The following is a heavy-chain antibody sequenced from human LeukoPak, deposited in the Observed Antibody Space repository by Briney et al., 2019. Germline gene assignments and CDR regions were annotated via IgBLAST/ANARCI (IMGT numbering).Heavy chain of an antibody. CDR3: ARFDYGAPDY. D-gene: IGHD3-16*01. J-gene: IGHJ4*02. CDR1: GDSVSSNSAS. Sequence: SQTLSLTCAISGDSVSSNSASWNWIRQSPSRGLEWLGRTYYRSKWYNDYTVSVNSRISINPDTSKNQFSLQLKSVTPEDTAVYYCARFDYGAPDYWGQGTLVTVSS. V-gene: IGHV6-1*01. CDR2: TYYRSKWYN.